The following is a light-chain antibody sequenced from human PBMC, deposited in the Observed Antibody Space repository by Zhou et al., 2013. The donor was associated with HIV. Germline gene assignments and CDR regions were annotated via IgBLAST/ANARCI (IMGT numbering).Light chain of an antibody. CDR3: QQYNNWPLT. CDR1: QSVSSSY. V-gene: IGKV3-20*01. CDR2: GAS. Sequence: EIVLTQSPGTLSLSPGERATLSCRASQSVSSSYLAWYQQKPGQAPRLLIYGASSRATGIPDRFSGSGSGTDFTLTISRLEPEDFAVYYCQQYNNWPLTFGEGPRWRSN. J-gene: IGKJ4*01.